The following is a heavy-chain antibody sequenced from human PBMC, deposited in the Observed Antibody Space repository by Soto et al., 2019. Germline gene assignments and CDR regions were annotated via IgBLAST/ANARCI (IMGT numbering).Heavy chain of an antibody. CDR3: ARDLHDYIWGSYPGGFDI. CDR2: ISYDGSNK. J-gene: IGHJ3*02. D-gene: IGHD3-16*02. V-gene: IGHV3-30-3*01. Sequence: GGSLRLSCAASGFTFGSYAMHWVRQAPGKGLEWVAVISYDGSNKYYADSVKGRFTISRDNSKNTLYLQMNSLRAEDTAVYYCARDLHDYIWGSYPGGFDIWGQGTMVTVSS. CDR1: GFTFGSYA.